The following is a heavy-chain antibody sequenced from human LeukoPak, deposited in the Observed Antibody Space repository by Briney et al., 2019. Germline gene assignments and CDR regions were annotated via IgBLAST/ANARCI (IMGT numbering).Heavy chain of an antibody. V-gene: IGHV5-51*01. CDR3: ARALYCSSTSCYGGPPGDDAFDI. CDR2: IYPGDSDT. Sequence: GESLKISCKGSGYSFTSYWIGWVRQMPGKGLEWMGIIYPGDSDTRYSPSFQGQVTISADKSISTAYLQWSSLKASDTAMYYCARALYCSSTSCYGGPPGDDAFDIWGQGTMVTVSS. D-gene: IGHD2-2*01. J-gene: IGHJ3*02. CDR1: GYSFTSYW.